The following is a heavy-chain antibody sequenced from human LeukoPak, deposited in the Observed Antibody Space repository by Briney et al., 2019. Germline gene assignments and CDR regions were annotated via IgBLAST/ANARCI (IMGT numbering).Heavy chain of an antibody. V-gene: IGHV3-53*01. CDR3: ARANYYDSSDYYGY. Sequence: PGRSLRLSCAASGFTVSSNYMTWVRQAPGKGLEWVSVIYSGGSTYYADSVKGRFTISRDNSKNTLYLQMNSLRAEDTAVFYCARANYYDSSDYYGYWGQGTLVTVSS. CDR2: IYSGGST. D-gene: IGHD3-22*01. CDR1: GFTVSSNY. J-gene: IGHJ4*02.